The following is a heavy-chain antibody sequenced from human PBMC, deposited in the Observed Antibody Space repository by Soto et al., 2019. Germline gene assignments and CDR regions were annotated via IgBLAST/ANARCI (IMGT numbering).Heavy chain of an antibody. CDR1: GGSISSGGYY. J-gene: IGHJ6*03. CDR2: IYYSGST. Sequence: SETLSLTCTVSGGSISSGGYYWSWIRQHPGKGLEWIGYIYYSGSTYYNPSLKSRVTISVDTSKNQFSLKLSSVTAADTAVYYCARALSRCSGGSCYSVVPYYYYYMDVWGKGTTVTVSS. CDR3: ARALSRCSGGSCYSVVPYYYYYMDV. D-gene: IGHD2-15*01. V-gene: IGHV4-31*03.